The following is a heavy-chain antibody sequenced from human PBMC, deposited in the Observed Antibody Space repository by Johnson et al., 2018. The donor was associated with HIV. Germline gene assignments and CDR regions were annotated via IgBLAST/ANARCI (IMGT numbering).Heavy chain of an antibody. CDR2: ISYDGSKE. Sequence: QMQLVESGGGVVHPGRSLRLSCAASGFTFSSYAMHWVRQAPGKGLEWVAVISYDGSKEYYVDSVKGRFNLSRDSSKNTLYLQMNSLRAEDTAVYYCARVGVSGYDLAAFDIWGQGTMVTVSS. V-gene: IGHV3-30-3*01. D-gene: IGHD5-12*01. J-gene: IGHJ3*02. CDR3: ARVGVSGYDLAAFDI. CDR1: GFTFSSYA.